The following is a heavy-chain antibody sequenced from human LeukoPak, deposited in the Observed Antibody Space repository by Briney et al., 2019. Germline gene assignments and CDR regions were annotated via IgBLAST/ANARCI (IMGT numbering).Heavy chain of an antibody. D-gene: IGHD3-10*01. J-gene: IGHJ3*02. CDR1: GYTFTSYD. V-gene: IGHV1-8*02. CDR2: VNPNSGNT. CDR3: AIESGSGGVWFAFDI. Sequence: GASVKVSCKASGYTFTSYDINWVRQATGQGLEWMGWVNPNSGNTGYAQKFQGRVTMTRNTSISTAYMELSSLRSEDTAVYYCAIESGSGGVWFAFDIWGQGTMVTVSS.